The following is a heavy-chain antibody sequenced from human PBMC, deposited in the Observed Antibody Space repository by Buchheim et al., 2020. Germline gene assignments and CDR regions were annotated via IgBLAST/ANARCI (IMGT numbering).Heavy chain of an antibody. V-gene: IGHV3-7*01. CDR1: GFSFSSYW. CDR2: IRQGGSAR. J-gene: IGHJ4*02. D-gene: IGHD3-10*01. Sequence: EVQLVESGGGVVQPGGSLRLSCAASGFSFSSYWMGWIRQAPGKGLEWVANIRQGGSARNYVDSVKGRFTVSRDNAKSSLYLQMNSLRAEDTAVYYCARDLVASGSYDSGGQGTL. CDR3: ARDLVASGSYDS.